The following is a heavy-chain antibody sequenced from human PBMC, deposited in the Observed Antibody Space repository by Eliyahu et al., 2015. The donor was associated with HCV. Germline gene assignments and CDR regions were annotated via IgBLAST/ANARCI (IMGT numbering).Heavy chain of an antibody. Sequence: EVQLLESGGGLVQPGGSLRLSCAASGFTFSGYAMRWVRQAPGKGLEWVSSISSVGLATYYADSVKGRFTISRDNSKNTLYLQMTGLRAEDTAVYFCARASSDFTNCDYWGQGTPVTVSS. CDR2: ISSVGLAT. J-gene: IGHJ4*02. CDR3: ARASSDFTNCDY. D-gene: IGHD3-10*01. V-gene: IGHV3-23*01. CDR1: GFTFSGYA.